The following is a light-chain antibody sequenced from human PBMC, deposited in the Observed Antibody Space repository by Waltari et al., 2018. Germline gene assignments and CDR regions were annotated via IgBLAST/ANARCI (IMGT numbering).Light chain of an antibody. Sequence: QSVLTQPPSASGTPGQRVTIPCSGRRSNIGNNSVYWYQQLPGTAPKLLIYRNNQRPSGVPDRFSGSKSGTSASLAISGLRSEDEADYYCAVWDDSLSGRVFGGGTKVTVL. CDR2: RNN. CDR3: AVWDDSLSGRV. CDR1: RSNIGNNS. V-gene: IGLV1-47*01. J-gene: IGLJ3*02.